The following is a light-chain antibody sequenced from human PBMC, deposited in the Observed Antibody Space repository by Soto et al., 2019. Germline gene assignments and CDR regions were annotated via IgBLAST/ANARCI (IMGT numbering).Light chain of an antibody. CDR2: AAS. CDR1: QSITRN. J-gene: IGKJ5*01. Sequence: ELVMTQSPATLSVSPGERATLSCRASQSITRNLAWYQQSPGQAPRLLIYAASSRATGIPDRFSGSGSGTDFTLTISRLEPEEFAVYYCQQYGSSPITFGQGTRLEIK. V-gene: IGKV3-20*01. CDR3: QQYGSSPIT.